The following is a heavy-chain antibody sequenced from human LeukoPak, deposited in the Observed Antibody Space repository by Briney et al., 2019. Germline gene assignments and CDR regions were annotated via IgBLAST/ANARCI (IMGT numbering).Heavy chain of an antibody. CDR3: ARTVPAAMAYYYYYMDV. Sequence: SETLSLTCTVSGGSISSYYWSWIRQPAGKGLEWIGRIYTSGSTNYNPSLKSRVTMSVDTSKNQFSLKLSSVTAADTAVYYCARTVPAAMAYYYYYMDVWGKGTTVTVSS. CDR1: GGSISSYY. V-gene: IGHV4-4*07. D-gene: IGHD2-2*01. CDR2: IYTSGST. J-gene: IGHJ6*03.